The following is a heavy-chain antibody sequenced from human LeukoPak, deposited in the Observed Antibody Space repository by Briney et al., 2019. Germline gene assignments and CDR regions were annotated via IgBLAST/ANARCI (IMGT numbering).Heavy chain of an antibody. CDR1: GGSISSGSYY. D-gene: IGHD4-17*01. V-gene: IGHV4-39*01. Sequence: PSETLSLTCTVSGGSISSGSYYWGWIRQPPGKGLEWIGSIYYSGSTYYNPSLKSRVTISVDTSKNQFSLKLSSVTAADTAVYYCASNYGDYVENAFDIWGQGTMVTVSS. CDR3: ASNYGDYVENAFDI. CDR2: IYYSGST. J-gene: IGHJ3*02.